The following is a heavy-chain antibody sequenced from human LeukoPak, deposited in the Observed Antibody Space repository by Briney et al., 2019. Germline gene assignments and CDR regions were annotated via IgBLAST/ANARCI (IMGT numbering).Heavy chain of an antibody. CDR1: GGSFSGYY. CDR3: ARAERWGSGLRWKAYYYYYYMDV. V-gene: IGHV4-34*01. Sequence: SSETLPLTCAVYGGSFSGYYWSWIRQPPGKGLEWIGEINHSGSTNYNPSLKSRVTISVDTSKNQFSLKLSSVTAADTAVYYCARAERWGSGLRWKAYYYYYYMDVWGKGTTVTVSS. CDR2: INHSGST. J-gene: IGHJ6*03. D-gene: IGHD4-23*01.